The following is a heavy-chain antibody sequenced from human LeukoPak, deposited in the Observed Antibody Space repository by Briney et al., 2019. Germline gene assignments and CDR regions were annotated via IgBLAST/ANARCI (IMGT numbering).Heavy chain of an antibody. CDR1: GFTFSSYS. D-gene: IGHD6-13*01. CDR2: ISSSSSTI. Sequence: PGGSLRLSCAASGFTFSSYSMNWVRQAPGKGLERVSYISSSSSTIYYADSVKGRFTISRDNAKNSLYLQMNSLRAEDTAVYYCARDKRIAALYYYYYMDVWGKGTTVTVSS. J-gene: IGHJ6*03. CDR3: ARDKRIAALYYYYYMDV. V-gene: IGHV3-48*01.